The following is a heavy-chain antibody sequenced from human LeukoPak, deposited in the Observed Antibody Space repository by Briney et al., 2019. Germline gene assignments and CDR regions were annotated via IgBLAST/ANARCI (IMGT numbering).Heavy chain of an antibody. CDR1: GLMFNIYW. Sequence: GGSLRLSCAASGLMFNIYWMSWVRQAPGKGLERVANIKQDGSEKYYVDSVKGRFTISRDNAKDSLYLQMNSLRAEDTAVYYCTPHFYYYSYYYMDVWGKGTTVTVSS. V-gene: IGHV3-7*01. CDR3: TPHFYYYSYYYMDV. CDR2: IKQDGSEK. J-gene: IGHJ6*03. D-gene: IGHD3-3*02.